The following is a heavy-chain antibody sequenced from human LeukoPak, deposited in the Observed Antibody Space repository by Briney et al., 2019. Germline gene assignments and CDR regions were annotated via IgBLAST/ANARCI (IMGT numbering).Heavy chain of an antibody. CDR1: GGSISSGSYY. CDR2: IYTSGST. Sequence: SQTLSLTCTVSGGSISSGSYYWSWIRQPAGKGLEWIGRIYTSGSTNYNPSLKSRVTISVDTSKNQFSLKLSSVTAADTAVYYCARSFDTHAFDIWGQGTVVTVSS. J-gene: IGHJ3*02. V-gene: IGHV4-61*02. CDR3: ARSFDTHAFDI.